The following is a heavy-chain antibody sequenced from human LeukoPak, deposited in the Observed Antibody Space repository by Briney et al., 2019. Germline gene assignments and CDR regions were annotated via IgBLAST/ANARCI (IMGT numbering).Heavy chain of an antibody. CDR1: VYTFTSYY. J-gene: IGHJ4*02. CDR2: INPSGCST. D-gene: IGHD3-3*01. V-gene: IGHV1-46*01. CDR3: ARLKRGYYDFWSGPLDY. Sequence: ASVKVSCKASVYTFTSYYMHGVRQAPGQGLEWMGIINPSGCSTTYAQKFQGRVTMTRDMSTSTVYMELSSLRSEDTAVYYCARLKRGYYDFWSGPLDYWGQGTLITVSS.